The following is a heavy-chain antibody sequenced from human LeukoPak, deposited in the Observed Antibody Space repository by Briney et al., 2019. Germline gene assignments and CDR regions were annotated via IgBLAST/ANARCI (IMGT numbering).Heavy chain of an antibody. J-gene: IGHJ6*03. Sequence: SETLSLTCTVSGGSISSYYWSWIRQPPGKGLEWIGYIYYSGSTNYNPSLKSRVTISVDTSKNQFSLKLSSVTAADTAVYYCARLVYAYYYYYYMDVWGKGTTVTVSS. D-gene: IGHD2-8*01. V-gene: IGHV4-59*12. CDR1: GGSISSYY. CDR2: IYYSGST. CDR3: ARLVYAYYYYYYMDV.